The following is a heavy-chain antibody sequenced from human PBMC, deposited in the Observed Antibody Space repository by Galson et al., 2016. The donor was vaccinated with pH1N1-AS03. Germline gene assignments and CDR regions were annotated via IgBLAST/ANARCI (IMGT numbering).Heavy chain of an antibody. CDR2: INPNVGYT. V-gene: IGHV1-46*01. CDR3: ARDNGDVKSGRKDWFDT. J-gene: IGHJ5*02. CDR1: GYTFTLHF. Sequence: SVKVSCKASGYTFTLHFVHWLRHVPGQGLEWMGFINPNVGYTNFPQKFQGRVSMTRDTSTTTIYMELSGLRSEDTAIYYCARDNGDVKSGRKDWFDTWGQGTLVTVSS. D-gene: IGHD3-10*01.